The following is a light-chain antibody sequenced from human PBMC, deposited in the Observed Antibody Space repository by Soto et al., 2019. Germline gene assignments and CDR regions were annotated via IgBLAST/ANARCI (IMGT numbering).Light chain of an antibody. Sequence: AIQLTQSPSSLSASVGDRVTITCRASQGISSALAWYQQKQGKAPKLLIYDASSLESGVPSRFSGSGSGTDFTLTISSLQPEDFATYYCQQFNNYLITFGQGTRLEIK. CDR1: QGISSA. CDR3: QQFNNYLIT. J-gene: IGKJ5*01. CDR2: DAS. V-gene: IGKV1D-13*01.